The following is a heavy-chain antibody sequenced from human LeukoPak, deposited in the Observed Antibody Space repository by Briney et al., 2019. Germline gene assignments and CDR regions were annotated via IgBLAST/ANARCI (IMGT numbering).Heavy chain of an antibody. J-gene: IGHJ4*02. Sequence: ASVKVSCKASGYTFTGYYMYWVRQAPGQRLEWMGWINPNSGGTNYAQKFQGRVTMTRDTSISTAYMEMSRLRSDDTAVYYCARDSRFGEYHFDYWGQGTLVTVSS. CDR1: GYTFTGYY. CDR2: INPNSGGT. CDR3: ARDSRFGEYHFDY. D-gene: IGHD3-10*01. V-gene: IGHV1-2*02.